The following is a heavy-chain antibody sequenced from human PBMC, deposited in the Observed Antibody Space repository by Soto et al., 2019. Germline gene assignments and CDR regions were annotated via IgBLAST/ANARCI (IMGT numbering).Heavy chain of an antibody. CDR2: IYHSGST. J-gene: IGHJ4*02. V-gene: IGHV4-30-2*01. CDR3: ARFSVAARGGFDY. D-gene: IGHD6-6*01. CDR1: GGSISSGGYS. Sequence: SETLSLTCAVSGGSISSGGYSWSWIRQPPGKGLEWIGYIYHSGSTYYNPSLRSRVTISVDRSKNQFSLKLSSVTAADTAVYYCARFSVAARGGFDYWGQGTLVTVPQ.